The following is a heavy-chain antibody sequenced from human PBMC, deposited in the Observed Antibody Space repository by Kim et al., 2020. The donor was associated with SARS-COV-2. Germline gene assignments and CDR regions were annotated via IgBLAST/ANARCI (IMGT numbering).Heavy chain of an antibody. Sequence: SETLSLTCIVSGGSISSSSYYWGWIRQPPGKGLEWIGSIYYIGSTYYNPSLKSRVTISVDTSKNQFSLKLSSVTAADTAVYYCARGLTMIVVVIPGGWFDPWGQGTLVTVSS. CDR2: IYYIGST. CDR3: ARGLTMIVVVIPGGWFDP. J-gene: IGHJ5*02. D-gene: IGHD3-22*01. CDR1: GGSISSSSYY. V-gene: IGHV4-39*01.